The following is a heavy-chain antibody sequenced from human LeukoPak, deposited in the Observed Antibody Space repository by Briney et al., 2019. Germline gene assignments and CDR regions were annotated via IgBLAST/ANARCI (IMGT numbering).Heavy chain of an antibody. CDR1: GFTFSSYA. CDR2: ISYDGSNK. V-gene: IGHV3-30*04. Sequence: GGSLRLSCAASGFTFSSYAMHWARQAPGKGLEWVALISYDGSNKYYADSVKGRFTISRDNSKNTLYLQMNSLRTEDTAVYYCARDPDYWGQGTLVTVSS. J-gene: IGHJ4*02. CDR3: ARDPDY.